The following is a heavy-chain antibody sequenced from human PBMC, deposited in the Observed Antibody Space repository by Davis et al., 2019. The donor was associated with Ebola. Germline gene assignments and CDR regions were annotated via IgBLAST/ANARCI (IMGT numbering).Heavy chain of an antibody. J-gene: IGHJ4*02. V-gene: IGHV4-34*01. Sequence: MPSETLSLTCAVYGGSFSGYYWSWIRQPPGKGLEWIGEINHSGSTNYNPSLKSRVTISVDTSKNQFSLKLSSVTAADTAVYYCARQRWLQQWLNYFDYWGQGTLVTVSS. CDR1: GGSFSGYY. CDR3: ARQRWLQQWLNYFDY. D-gene: IGHD5-24*01. CDR2: INHSGST.